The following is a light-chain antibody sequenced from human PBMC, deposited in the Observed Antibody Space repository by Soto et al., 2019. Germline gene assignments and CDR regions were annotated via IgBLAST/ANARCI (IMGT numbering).Light chain of an antibody. V-gene: IGLV2-23*02. Sequence: QSVLTQPASVSGSPGQSITISCTGTTSGVGTYNLVSWYQHHPGKAPQLIIFEVTKRPSGVSDRFSGSKSGNTASLTISGLLGEDEADYYCCSFAGRSPPTSVFGTGTKVTVL. CDR3: CSFAGRSPPTSV. J-gene: IGLJ1*01. CDR2: EVT. CDR1: TSGVGTYNL.